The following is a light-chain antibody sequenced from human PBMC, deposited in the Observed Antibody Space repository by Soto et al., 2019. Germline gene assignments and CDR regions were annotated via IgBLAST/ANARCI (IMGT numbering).Light chain of an antibody. J-gene: IGKJ1*01. CDR1: QSVSSN. CDR2: GAS. V-gene: IGKV3D-15*01. Sequence: EIVMTQSPATLSVPPGERATLSCRASQSVSSNLAWYQQKPGQAPRLLIYGASSRATGIPDRFSGSGSGTEFTLTISSLQAEDSAVYYCHQYNNWPLGTFGQGTKVDIK. CDR3: HQYNNWPLGT.